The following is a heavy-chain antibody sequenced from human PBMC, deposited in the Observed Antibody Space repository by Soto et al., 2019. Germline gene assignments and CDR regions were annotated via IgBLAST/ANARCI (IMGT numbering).Heavy chain of an antibody. CDR3: VRSMIKVVRLIGLDY. Sequence: GGSLRLSCGASGFTFRSYAMHWVRQTPGKGLEWVAVISYDGSNKHYADSVKGRFSISRDNAKNMLYLQMDSLSSEDTAVYYCVRSMIKVVRLIGLDYWGQGTLVTVSS. CDR2: ISYDGSNK. CDR1: GFTFRSYA. V-gene: IGHV3-30-3*01. J-gene: IGHJ4*02. D-gene: IGHD3-22*01.